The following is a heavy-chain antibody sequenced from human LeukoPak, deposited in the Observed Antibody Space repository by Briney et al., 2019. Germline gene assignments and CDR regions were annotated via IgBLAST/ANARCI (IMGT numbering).Heavy chain of an antibody. CDR1: GGSISSYY. D-gene: IGHD1-26*01. V-gene: IGHV4-4*07. J-gene: IGHJ4*02. CDR2: IYTSGST. Sequence: SETLSLTCTVSGGSISSYYWSWIRQPAGKGLEWIGRIYTSGSTNYNPSLKSRVTMSVDTSENQFSLNLSSVTAADTAVYYCARDLGSWSYLVFDQWGQGTLVTVSS. CDR3: ARDLGSWSYLVFDQ.